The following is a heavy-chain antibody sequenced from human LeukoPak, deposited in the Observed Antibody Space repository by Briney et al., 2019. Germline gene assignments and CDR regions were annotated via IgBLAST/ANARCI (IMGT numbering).Heavy chain of an antibody. Sequence: GGSLRLSCAASGFTFSSYSMNWVRQAPGKGLEWVSSISSSSSYIYYADSVKGRFTISRDNAKNSLYLQMNSLRAEDTAVYYCARDQAPRDILTGHSRDNYYFDYWGQGTLVTVSS. CDR3: ARDQAPRDILTGHSRDNYYFDY. V-gene: IGHV3-21*01. J-gene: IGHJ4*02. D-gene: IGHD3-9*01. CDR1: GFTFSSYS. CDR2: ISSSSSYI.